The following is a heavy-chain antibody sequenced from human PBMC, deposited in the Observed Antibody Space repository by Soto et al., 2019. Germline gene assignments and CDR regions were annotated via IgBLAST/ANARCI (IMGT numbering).Heavy chain of an antibody. J-gene: IGHJ6*02. D-gene: IGHD4-4*01. CDR2: ISGSGGST. V-gene: IGHV3-23*01. Sequence: EVQLLESGGGLVQPGGSLRLSCAASGFTFSSYAMSWVRQAPGKGLEWVSAISGSGGSTFYADSVKGRFTISRDNSKNTLYLQMNSLRAEDTAVYYCAKGERKGQDDYSNPWYYYNGMDVWGQGTTVTVSS. CDR3: AKGERKGQDDYSNPWYYYNGMDV. CDR1: GFTFSSYA.